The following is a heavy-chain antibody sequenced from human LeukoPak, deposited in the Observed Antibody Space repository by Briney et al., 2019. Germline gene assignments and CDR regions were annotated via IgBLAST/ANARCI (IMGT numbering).Heavy chain of an antibody. Sequence: SETLSLTCTVSGDITHYWGWIRQPPGKGLEWIGSIYYSGSTYYNPSLKSRVTISVDTSKNQFSLRLSSVTAADTAVYYCARLVVIKEIFDYWGQGTLVTVSS. V-gene: IGHV4-39*07. CDR2: IYYSGST. J-gene: IGHJ4*02. CDR3: ARLVVIKEIFDY. CDR1: GDITHY. D-gene: IGHD3-22*01.